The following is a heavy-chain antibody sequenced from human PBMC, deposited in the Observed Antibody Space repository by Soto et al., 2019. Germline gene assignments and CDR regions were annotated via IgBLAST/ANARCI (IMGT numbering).Heavy chain of an antibody. D-gene: IGHD3-10*01. CDR3: ARGGVPAALDI. CDR2: INGDGTIT. CDR1: GFTLSNYY. V-gene: IGHV3-74*01. J-gene: IGHJ3*02. Sequence: EVQLVESGGGLVQPGGSLRLSCAVSGFTLSNYYMHWARQAPGKGLVWVSHINGDGTITDYADSVKGRFAISRDNARNTLYLQMNSLRAEATAVYYCARGGVPAALDIWGEGTMVPVSS.